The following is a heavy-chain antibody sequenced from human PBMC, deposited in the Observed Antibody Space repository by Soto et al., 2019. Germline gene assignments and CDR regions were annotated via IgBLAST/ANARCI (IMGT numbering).Heavy chain of an antibody. V-gene: IGHV2-5*01. J-gene: IGHJ5*02. CDR1: WFSLSTSGVG. CDR2: IYWNDDK. D-gene: IGHD1-1*01. Sequence: XAPTLVTPTQTLTLTCTFSWFSLSTSGVGVCCIRQPPGKALEWLALIYWNDDKRYSPSLKSRLTITKDTSKNQVVLTMTNMDTVDTATYYCAHNHNWNDFEWFDTWGQGTLVTVSS. CDR3: AHNHNWNDFEWFDT.